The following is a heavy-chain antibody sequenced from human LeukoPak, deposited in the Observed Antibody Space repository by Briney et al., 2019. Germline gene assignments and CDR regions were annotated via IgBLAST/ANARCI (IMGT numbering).Heavy chain of an antibody. CDR1: GFTFSSYA. Sequence: GSLRLSCAASGFTFSSYALHWVRPAPGKGLEWVAGISYDGSNKYYADSVKGRFTISRDNSKNTLYLQMNSLRAGDTAVYYCARALLPNYDFWSGLDYWGQGTLVTVSS. CDR2: ISYDGSNK. J-gene: IGHJ4*02. CDR3: ARALLPNYDFWSGLDY. V-gene: IGHV3-30-3*01. D-gene: IGHD3-3*01.